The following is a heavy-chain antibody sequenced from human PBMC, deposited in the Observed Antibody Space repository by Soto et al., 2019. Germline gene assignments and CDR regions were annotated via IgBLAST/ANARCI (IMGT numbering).Heavy chain of an antibody. CDR2: ISTDNGNT. CDR1: GYTFTSYV. J-gene: IGHJ4*01. V-gene: IGHV1-18*01. Sequence: ASVKVSCKASGYTFTSYVISWVRQAPGQGLEWMGWISTDNGNTKYAEKFQGRVTMTTETSTSTAYMELKSLRSDDTAVYYCARDRRGAVAGNVPDNWGQ. D-gene: IGHD6-19*01. CDR3: ARDRRGAVAGNVPDN.